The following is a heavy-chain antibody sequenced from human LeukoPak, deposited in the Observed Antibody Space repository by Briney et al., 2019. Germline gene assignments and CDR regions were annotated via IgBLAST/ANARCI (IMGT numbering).Heavy chain of an antibody. CDR3: VRDGYYGSGSPGWFGP. Sequence: SETLSLTCTVSGYSINSAFYWGWIRVPPGKGLEGIGSVFHRGTTYYNSSLKSRVNISIDTSKNQFSLKLNSLTAEDTAMYYCVRDGYYGSGSPGWFGPWGAGTLVIVSA. D-gene: IGHD3-10*01. V-gene: IGHV4-38-2*02. CDR1: GYSINSAFY. CDR2: VFHRGTT. J-gene: IGHJ5*02.